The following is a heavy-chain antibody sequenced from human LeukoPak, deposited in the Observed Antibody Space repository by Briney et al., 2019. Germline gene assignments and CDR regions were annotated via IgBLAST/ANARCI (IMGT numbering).Heavy chain of an antibody. CDR3: SKGGRDNDY. J-gene: IGHJ4*02. V-gene: IGHV3-23*01. Sequence: GGSLRLSCAASGFTFSKYSMGWVRQAPGKGLEWKGLEWVSAIDSSGRTYYTDSVKGRFTISRDNSKNTVYLQMNSLRAEDTAVYYCSKGGRDNDYWGQGTLVTVSS. D-gene: IGHD1-1*01. CDR2: IDSSGRT. CDR1: GFTFSKYS.